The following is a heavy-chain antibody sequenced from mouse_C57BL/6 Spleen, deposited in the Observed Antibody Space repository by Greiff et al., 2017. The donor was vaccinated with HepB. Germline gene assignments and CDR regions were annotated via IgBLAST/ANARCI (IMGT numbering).Heavy chain of an antibody. CDR2: ISDCGSYT. D-gene: IGHD1-1*01. V-gene: IGHV5-4*01. Sequence: EVMLVESGGGLVKPGGSLKLSCAASGFTFSSYAMSWVRQTPEKRLEWVATISDCGSYTYSPDNVKGRFTITRDNAKNTPYLQMSHLTSEDTAMYYCARDYGSRTYAMDYWGQGTSVTVSS. CDR1: GFTFSSYA. J-gene: IGHJ4*01. CDR3: ARDYGSRTYAMDY.